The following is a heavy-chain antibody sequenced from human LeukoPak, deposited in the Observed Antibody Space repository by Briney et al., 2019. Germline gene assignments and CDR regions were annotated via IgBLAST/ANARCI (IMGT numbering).Heavy chain of an antibody. CDR1: GYTFTGYY. CDR2: INPNSGGT. Sequence: ASVKVSCKASGYTFTGYYMHWVRQAPGQGLEWMGWINPNSGGTNYAQKFQGRVTMTRDTSISTAYMELSRLRSDDTAVYYCARDLLWFGESNGDYWGQGTLVIVSS. V-gene: IGHV1-2*02. CDR3: ARDLLWFGESNGDY. D-gene: IGHD3-10*01. J-gene: IGHJ4*02.